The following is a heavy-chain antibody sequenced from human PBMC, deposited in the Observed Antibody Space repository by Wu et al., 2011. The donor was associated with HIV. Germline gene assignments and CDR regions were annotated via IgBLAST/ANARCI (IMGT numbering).Heavy chain of an antibody. J-gene: IGHJ5*02. Sequence: QVQLVQSGAEVKKPGASVKVSCKASGNTFSSYAISWVRQAPGQGLEWMGGIIPIFGTANYAQKFQGRVTITTDESTSTAYMELSSLRSEDTAVYYCARGVSRAGRSPLKNWFDPWGQGTLVTVSS. CDR2: IIPIFGTA. D-gene: IGHD1-26*01. V-gene: IGHV1-69*01. CDR3: ARGVSRAGRSPLKNWFDP. CDR1: GNTFSSYA.